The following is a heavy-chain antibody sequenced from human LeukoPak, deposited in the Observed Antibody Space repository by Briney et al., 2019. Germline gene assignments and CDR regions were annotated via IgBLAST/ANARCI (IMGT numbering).Heavy chain of an antibody. D-gene: IGHD2-21*01. J-gene: IGHJ4*02. CDR1: GFTFSRYW. Sequence: GGSLRLSCAASGFTFSRYWMSWVRQAPGKGLDWVANIRPDGSEEQYMDSVKGRFTISRDNAKNSLFLQMNSLRAEDTAVYYCARYSRSADSFWGQGTLVTVSS. V-gene: IGHV3-7*01. CDR3: ARYSRSADSF. CDR2: IRPDGSEE.